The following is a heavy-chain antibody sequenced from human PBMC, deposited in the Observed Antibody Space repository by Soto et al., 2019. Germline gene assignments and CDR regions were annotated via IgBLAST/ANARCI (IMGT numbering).Heavy chain of an antibody. J-gene: IGHJ4*02. D-gene: IGHD3-22*01. CDR3: ARVANYYDSSGYYYAYFDY. Sequence: ASETLSLTCTVSGGSISSYYWSWIRQPPGKGLEWIGYIYYSGSTNYNPSLKSRVTISVDTSKNQFSLKLSSVTAADTAVYYCARVANYYDSSGYYYAYFDYWGQGTLVTVSS. CDR1: GGSISSYY. V-gene: IGHV4-59*01. CDR2: IYYSGST.